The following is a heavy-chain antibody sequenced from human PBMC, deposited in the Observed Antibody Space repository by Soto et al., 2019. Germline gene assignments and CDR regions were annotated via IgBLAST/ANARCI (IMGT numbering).Heavy chain of an antibody. Sequence: QVQLVQSGAEVKKPGSSVKVSCKASGGTFSSCAMSWVRQAPGQGLEWMGGSIPTFGTANYAQKFQGSATITADESTSTAYMGLSSLRSGDTAVYYCARSGARPGDYYYGMDVWGQGTTVTVSS. V-gene: IGHV1-69*12. J-gene: IGHJ6*02. CDR1: GGTFSSCA. CDR3: ARSGARPGDYYYGMDV. D-gene: IGHD3-10*01. CDR2: SIPTFGTA.